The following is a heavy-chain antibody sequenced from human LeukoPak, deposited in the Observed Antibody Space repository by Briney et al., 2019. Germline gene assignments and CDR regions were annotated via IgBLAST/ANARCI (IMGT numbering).Heavy chain of an antibody. CDR1: GGSFSGYY. J-gene: IGHJ6*02. V-gene: IGHV4-34*01. D-gene: IGHD3-10*01. CDR2: INHSGST. Sequence: SETLSLTCAVYGGSFSGYYWSWIRQPPGKGLEWIGEINHSGSTNYNPSLKSRVTISVDTSKNQFSLKLSSVTAADTAVYYCARGRAPNGGNYYYYVMDVWGQGTTVTVSS. CDR3: ARGRAPNGGNYYYYVMDV.